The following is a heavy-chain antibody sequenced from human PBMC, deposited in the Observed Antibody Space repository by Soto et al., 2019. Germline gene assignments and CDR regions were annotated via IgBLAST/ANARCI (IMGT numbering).Heavy chain of an antibody. V-gene: IGHV3-21*02. CDR2: ISGSSSYI. CDR3: ARGGYDLLTGSHY. CDR1: GFTFFNYN. Sequence: EVQLVESGGGLAKPGGSLRLSCAASGFTFFNYNMNWIRQAPGKGLEWVSLISGSSSYIYYGDSVRGRFTISRDNAKNSVYLQMNSLRVEDTGVYYCARGGYDLLTGSHYWGQGILVTVSS. D-gene: IGHD3-9*01. J-gene: IGHJ4*02.